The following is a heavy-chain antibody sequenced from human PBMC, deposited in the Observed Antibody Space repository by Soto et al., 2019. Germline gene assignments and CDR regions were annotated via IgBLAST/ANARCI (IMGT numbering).Heavy chain of an antibody. CDR1: GGSFSGYY. Sequence: QVQLQQWGAGLLKPSETLSLTCAVYGGSFSGYYWSWIRQPPGKGLEWIGEINQSGSTNYNPSLKSRVTISVDTSKNHFSLKLSSVTAADTAVYYCARGLRNIVVVVAARTGREGFDCWGQGTLVSVSS. J-gene: IGHJ4*02. CDR2: INQSGST. D-gene: IGHD2-15*01. V-gene: IGHV4-34*01. CDR3: ARGLRNIVVVVAARTGREGFDC.